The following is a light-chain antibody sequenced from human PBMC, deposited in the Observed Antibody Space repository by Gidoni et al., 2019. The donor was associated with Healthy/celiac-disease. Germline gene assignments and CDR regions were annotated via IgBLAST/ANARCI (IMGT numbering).Light chain of an antibody. CDR1: KLGDKY. J-gene: IGLJ2*01. CDR2: QDS. V-gene: IGLV3-1*01. Sequence: SYELTQPPSVSVSPGQTASITCSGDKLGDKYACWYQQKPGQSPVLVIYQDSKRTSGIPERFSGSNSGNTATLTISGTQAMDEGDYYCQAWDSSTAVFGGVTKLTVL. CDR3: QAWDSSTAV.